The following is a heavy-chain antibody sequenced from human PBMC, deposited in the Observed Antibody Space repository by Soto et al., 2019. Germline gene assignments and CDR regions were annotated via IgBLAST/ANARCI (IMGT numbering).Heavy chain of an antibody. CDR2: INHSGST. D-gene: IGHD6-13*01. CDR1: GGSFSGYY. V-gene: IGHV4-34*01. J-gene: IGHJ6*02. Sequence: PSETLSLTYAVYGGSFSGYYWSWIRQPPGKGLEWIGDINHSGSTNYNPSLKSRVTISVDTSKNQFSLKLSSVTAADTAVYYCALRAAAGSAGNYYYYGMDVWGQGTTVTVSS. CDR3: ALRAAAGSAGNYYYYGMDV.